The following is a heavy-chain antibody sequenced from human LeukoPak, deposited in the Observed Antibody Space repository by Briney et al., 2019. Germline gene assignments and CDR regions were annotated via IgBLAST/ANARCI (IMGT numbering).Heavy chain of an antibody. Sequence: GGSLRLSCAASGFTVSSSYMSWVRQAPGKGLEWVSIISSAGTTYYADSAKGRFTISRDNSKNTVYLQVNSLRSEDTALYYCAAVFGSGYYYYFDYWGQGSLVTVSS. V-gene: IGHV3-66*01. CDR2: ISSAGTT. D-gene: IGHD3-22*01. CDR1: GFTVSSSY. J-gene: IGHJ4*02. CDR3: AAVFGSGYYYYFDY.